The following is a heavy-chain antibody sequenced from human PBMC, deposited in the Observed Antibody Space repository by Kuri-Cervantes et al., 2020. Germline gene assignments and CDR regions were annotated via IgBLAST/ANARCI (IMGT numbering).Heavy chain of an antibody. J-gene: IGHJ4*02. V-gene: IGHV3-53*01. CDR3: ARGGYGSGSYYFDY. CDR2: IYSGGST. CDR1: GFTVSSNY. D-gene: IGHD3-10*01. Sequence: GESLKISCAASGFTVSSNYMSWVRQAPGKGLEWVSVIYSGGSTYYADSVKGRFTISRDNSKNTLYLQMNSLRAEDTAVYYCARGGYGSGSYYFDYWGQGTLVTVSS.